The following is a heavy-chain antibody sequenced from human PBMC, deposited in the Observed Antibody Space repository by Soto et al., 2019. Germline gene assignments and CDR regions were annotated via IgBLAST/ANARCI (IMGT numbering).Heavy chain of an antibody. J-gene: IGHJ3*02. CDR2: ISAYNGNT. CDR1: GYTFHSSG. Sequence: SCKVSGYTFHSSGMSWVLQAPGPGLEWMGWISAYNGNTNYAQKLQGRVTMTTDTSTSTAYMELRSLRSDDTAVYYCARDRITMIVVVNDAFDIWGQGTMVTVSS. CDR3: ARDRITMIVVVNDAFDI. V-gene: IGHV1-18*01. D-gene: IGHD3-22*01.